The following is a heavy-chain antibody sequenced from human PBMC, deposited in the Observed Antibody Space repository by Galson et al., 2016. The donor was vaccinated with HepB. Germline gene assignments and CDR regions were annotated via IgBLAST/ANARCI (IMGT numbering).Heavy chain of an antibody. J-gene: IGHJ4*02. CDR2: ISTGGGDT. CDR3: AKDYDSSARYEGY. V-gene: IGHV3-23*01. Sequence: SLRLSCAASGFTFSDYAMNWVRQPPGKGLQWFSLISTGGGDTYYAGSVKGRFTIARDNSKNTLYLQMNSLRAEDTAIYYCAKDYDSSARYEGYWGQGTLVTVSP. CDR1: GFTFSDYA. D-gene: IGHD6-19*01.